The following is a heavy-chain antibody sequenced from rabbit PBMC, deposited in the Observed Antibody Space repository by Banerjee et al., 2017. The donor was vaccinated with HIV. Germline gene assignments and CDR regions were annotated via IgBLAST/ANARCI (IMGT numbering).Heavy chain of an antibody. D-gene: IGHD8-1*01. CDR3: ARSINSYYGFVL. Sequence: QEQLEESGGDLVKPEGSLTLTCTASGFDFSSSYYMCWVRQAPGKGLEWIGCIAGGGSDSTYYASWAKGRFTISKTSSTTVTLQMTSLTAADTATYFCARSINSYYGFVLWGQGTLVTVS. J-gene: IGHJ3*01. CDR1: GFDFSSSYY. CDR2: IAGGGSDST. V-gene: IGHV1S45*01.